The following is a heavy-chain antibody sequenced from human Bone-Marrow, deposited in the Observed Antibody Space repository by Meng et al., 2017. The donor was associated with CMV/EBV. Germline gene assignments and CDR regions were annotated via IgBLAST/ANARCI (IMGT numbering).Heavy chain of an antibody. CDR1: GFSLSTSGVG. J-gene: IGHJ4*02. CDR2: IYWNDDK. V-gene: IGHV2-5*01. Sequence: FSGFSLSTSGVGVGWIRQPSGKALEWLALIYWNDDKRYSPSLKSRLTITKDTSKNQVVLTMTNMDPVDTATYYCAHSQGLSGYYHFDYWGQGTLVTVSS. CDR3: AHSQGLSGYYHFDY. D-gene: IGHD3-22*01.